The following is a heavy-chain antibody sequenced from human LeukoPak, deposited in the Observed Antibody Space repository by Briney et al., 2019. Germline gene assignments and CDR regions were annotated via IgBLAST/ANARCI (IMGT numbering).Heavy chain of an antibody. CDR2: IWYDGSNK. J-gene: IGHJ4*02. Sequence: GRSLRLSCAASGFTFSSYGMHWVRQAPGKGLEWVAVIWYDGSNKYYADSVKGRFTISRDNSKNTLYLQMNSLRAEDTAVYYCARVRSTSFWDYWGQGTLVTVSS. V-gene: IGHV3-33*01. CDR3: ARVRSTSFWDY. CDR1: GFTFSSYG. D-gene: IGHD3-3*01.